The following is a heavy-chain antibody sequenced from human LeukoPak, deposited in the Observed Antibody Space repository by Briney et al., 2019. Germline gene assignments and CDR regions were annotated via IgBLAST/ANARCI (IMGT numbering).Heavy chain of an antibody. D-gene: IGHD3-10*01. CDR1: GFTFSSYS. V-gene: IGHV3-21*01. J-gene: IGHJ5*02. CDR3: ARDSWFGELATHENWFDP. Sequence: GGSLRLSCAASGFTFSSYSMSWVRQAPGKGLEWVSSISSSSSYIYYADSVKGRFTISRDNAKNSLYLQMNSLRAEDTAVYYCARDSWFGELATHENWFDPWGQGTLVTVSS. CDR2: ISSSSSYI.